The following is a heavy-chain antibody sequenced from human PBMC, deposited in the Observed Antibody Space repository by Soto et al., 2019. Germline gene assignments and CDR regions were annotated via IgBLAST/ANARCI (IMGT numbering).Heavy chain of an antibody. CDR2: IYYSGST. Sequence: SETLSLTCTVSGGSISSYYWSWIRQPPGKGLEWIGYIYYSGSTNYNPSLKSRVTISVDTSKNQFSLKLSSVTAADTAVYYCARHNPDGDYLDVWGKGTTVTVSS. CDR1: GGSISSYY. D-gene: IGHD4-17*01. CDR3: ARHNPDGDYLDV. J-gene: IGHJ6*03. V-gene: IGHV4-59*08.